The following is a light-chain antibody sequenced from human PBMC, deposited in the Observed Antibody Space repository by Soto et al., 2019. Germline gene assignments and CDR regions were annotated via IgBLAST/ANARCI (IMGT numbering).Light chain of an antibody. CDR3: QQYKSYFRT. V-gene: IGKV3-15*01. CDR2: GAS. Sequence: EIVMTQSPATLTVSPGERATLSCRASQRVASNLAWYQQKPGQAPRLLIYGASTRATGIPARFSGSGSETEFTLTISSLLPDDFATYFCQQYKSYFRTFGQGTKVDIK. CDR1: QRVASN. J-gene: IGKJ1*01.